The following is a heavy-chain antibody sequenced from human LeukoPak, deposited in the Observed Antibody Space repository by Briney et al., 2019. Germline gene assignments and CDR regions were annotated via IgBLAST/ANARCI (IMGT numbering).Heavy chain of an antibody. CDR1: GGSISSYY. CDR2: IYYSGST. J-gene: IGHJ4*02. D-gene: IGHD6-13*01. Sequence: SETLSLTCTVSGGSISSYYWSWIRQPPGKGLEWIGYIYYSGSTNYNPSPKSRVTISVDTSKNQFSLKLSSVTAADTAVYYCARTGIAAAGTIEIIDYWGQGTLVTVSS. CDR3: ARTGIAAAGTIEIIDY. V-gene: IGHV4-59*01.